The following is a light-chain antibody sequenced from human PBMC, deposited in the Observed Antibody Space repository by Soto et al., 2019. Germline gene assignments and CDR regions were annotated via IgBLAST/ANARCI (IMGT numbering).Light chain of an antibody. V-gene: IGLV2-14*03. CDR2: DVT. J-gene: IGLJ1*01. CDR1: ISDVGAFNY. Sequence: QSVLTQPASVSGSPGQSITISCIGTISDVGAFNYVSWYQHHPGKAPKLIIYDVTDRPSGVSNRFSASKSGNTASLTISGLQAEDEADYYCSSYTTRNTEAVGTGTKLTVL. CDR3: SSYTTRNTEA.